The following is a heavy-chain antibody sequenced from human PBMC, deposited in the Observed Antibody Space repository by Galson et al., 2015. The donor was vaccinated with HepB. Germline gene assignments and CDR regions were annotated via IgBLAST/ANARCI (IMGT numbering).Heavy chain of an antibody. V-gene: IGHV3-33*08. CDR1: GFTFSSYG. CDR2: IWYDGSNK. Sequence: SLRLSCAASGFTFSSYGMHWVRQAPGKGLEWVAVIWYDGSNKYYADSVKGRFTISRDNSKNTLYLQMNSLRAEDTAVYYCASRYYYGSGIGYWGQGTLVTVSS. J-gene: IGHJ4*02. CDR3: ASRYYYGSGIGY. D-gene: IGHD3-10*01.